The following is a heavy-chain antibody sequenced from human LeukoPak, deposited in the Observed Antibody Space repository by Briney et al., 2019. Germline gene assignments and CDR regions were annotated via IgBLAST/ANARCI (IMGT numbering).Heavy chain of an antibody. Sequence: GGSLRLSCAASGFTFSSYAMSWVRQAPGKGLEWVSAISGSGGSTYYADSVKGRFTISRGNSKNTLYLQMNSLRAEDTAVYYCAKVEWPPRGAGAEYNWFDPWGQGTLVTVSA. D-gene: IGHD3-3*01. CDR2: ISGSGGST. CDR3: AKVEWPPRGAGAEYNWFDP. J-gene: IGHJ5*02. CDR1: GFTFSSYA. V-gene: IGHV3-23*01.